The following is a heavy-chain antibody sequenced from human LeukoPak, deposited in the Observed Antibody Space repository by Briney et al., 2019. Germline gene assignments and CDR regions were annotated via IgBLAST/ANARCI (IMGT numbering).Heavy chain of an antibody. CDR3: AKASMTGSPSYYFDY. CDR1: GFTFSSYG. J-gene: IGHJ4*02. CDR2: ISGSGGRT. Sequence: GGSLRLSCAASGFTFSSYGMSWVRQAPGKGLEWFSGISGSGGRTYYADSVKGRFTISRDNSKNTLYLQMNSLRAEDTAVYYCAKASMTGSPSYYFDYWGQGTLVTVSS. D-gene: IGHD3-10*01. V-gene: IGHV3-23*01.